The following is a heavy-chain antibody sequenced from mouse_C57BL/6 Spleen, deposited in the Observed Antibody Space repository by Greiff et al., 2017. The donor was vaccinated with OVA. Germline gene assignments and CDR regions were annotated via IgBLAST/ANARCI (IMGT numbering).Heavy chain of an antibody. D-gene: IGHD1-1*01. CDR2: ISNGGGST. Sequence: EVKLVESGAGLVQPGGSLKLSCAASGSTFSDYYMSWVRQTPEKRLEWFAYISNGGGSTYYPDTLKGRFTIARDNANNPLYLQMSRLKSEDTAMYDCARHYYGSRDAMDYWGQGTSVTVSS. CDR1: GSTFSDYY. J-gene: IGHJ4*01. CDR3: ARHYYGSRDAMDY. V-gene: IGHV5-12*01.